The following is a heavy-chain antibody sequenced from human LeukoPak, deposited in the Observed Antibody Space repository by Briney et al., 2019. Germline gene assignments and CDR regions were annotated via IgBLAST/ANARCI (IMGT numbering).Heavy chain of an antibody. CDR1: GFTFSSYA. Sequence: GGSLRLSCAAPGFTFSSYAMHWVRQAPGKGLEWVAVISYDGSNKYYADSVKGRFTISRDNSKNTLYLQMNSLRAEDTAVYYCAREPNSGMAFDYWGQGTLVTVSS. V-gene: IGHV3-30-3*01. CDR3: AREPNSGMAFDY. D-gene: IGHD3-10*01. CDR2: ISYDGSNK. J-gene: IGHJ4*02.